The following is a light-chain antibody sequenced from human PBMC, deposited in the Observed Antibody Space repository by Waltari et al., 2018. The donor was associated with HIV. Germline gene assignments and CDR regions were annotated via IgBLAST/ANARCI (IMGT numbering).Light chain of an antibody. CDR3: QQRSNWPPIT. Sequence: EIVLTQSPATLSLSPGERATLSCRASKSVRNYLAWYQHKPGQSPRLLIYETSKRATGTAARFSGSGSGTDFSLTISSLEPEDVGVYYCQQRSNWPPITFGQGTRVEIK. V-gene: IGKV3-11*01. CDR1: KSVRNY. J-gene: IGKJ5*01. CDR2: ETS.